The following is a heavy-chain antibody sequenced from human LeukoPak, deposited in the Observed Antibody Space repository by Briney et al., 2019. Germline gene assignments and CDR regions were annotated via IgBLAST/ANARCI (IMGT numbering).Heavy chain of an antibody. J-gene: IGHJ5*02. Sequence: GASVKVSCKASGYTFTSYGISWVRQAPGQGLEWMGWISAYNGNTNYAQKLQGRVTMTTDTSTSTAYMELRSLRSEDTAVYYCARGYYYDSSGYYWNWFDPWGQGTLVTVSS. CDR3: ARGYYYDSSGYYWNWFDP. CDR2: ISAYNGNT. V-gene: IGHV1-18*01. CDR1: GYTFTSYG. D-gene: IGHD3-22*01.